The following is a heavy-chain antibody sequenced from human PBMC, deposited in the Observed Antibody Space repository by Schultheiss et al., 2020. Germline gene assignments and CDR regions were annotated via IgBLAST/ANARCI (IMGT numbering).Heavy chain of an antibody. CDR1: GGSFSGYY. Sequence: SETLSLTCAVYGGSFSGYYWSWIRQPPGKGLEWIGEINHSGSTNYNPSLKSRVTISVDTSKNQFSLKLSSVTAADTAVYYCARDTQPDWNYEMDYYYGMDVWGQGTLVNVYS. CDR2: INHSGST. J-gene: IGHJ6*02. CDR3: ARDTQPDWNYEMDYYYGMDV. V-gene: IGHV4-34*01. D-gene: IGHD1-7*01.